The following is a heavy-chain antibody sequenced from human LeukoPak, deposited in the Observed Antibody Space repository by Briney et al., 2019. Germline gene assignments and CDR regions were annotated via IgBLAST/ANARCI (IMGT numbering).Heavy chain of an antibody. CDR1: GFTVGSHD. J-gene: IGHJ4*02. CDR3: VREARGYHYTYFDD. V-gene: IGHV3-13*01. CDR2: VSSGFHA. Sequence: GRSLRLSCTASGFTVGSHDMQWVRQIPGQGLEWVAAVSSGFHAFFADSVQGRFTVSREDARNSLYLQVNSLGDGDTAVYYCVREARGYHYTYFDDWGQGTLVTVSS. D-gene: IGHD5-18*01.